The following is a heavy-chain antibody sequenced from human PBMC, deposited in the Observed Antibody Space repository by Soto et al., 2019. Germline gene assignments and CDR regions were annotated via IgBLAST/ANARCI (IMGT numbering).Heavy chain of an antibody. Sequence: EVQLVESGGGLVKPGGSLRLSCAASGFTFSSYSMNWVRQAPGKGLEWVSSISSSSSYIYYADSVKDRFTISRANAKNSLYLQMNSLRAEDTAVYYCARVYYYGSGSYSSDYWGQGTLVTVSS. J-gene: IGHJ4*02. CDR1: GFTFSSYS. D-gene: IGHD3-10*01. CDR3: ARVYYYGSGSYSSDY. V-gene: IGHV3-21*01. CDR2: ISSSSSYI.